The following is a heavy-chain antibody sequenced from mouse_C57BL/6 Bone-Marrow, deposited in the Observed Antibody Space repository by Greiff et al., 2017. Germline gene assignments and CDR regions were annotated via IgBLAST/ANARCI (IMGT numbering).Heavy chain of an antibody. Sequence: EVQVVESGGGLVKPGGSLKLSCAASGFTFSDYGMHWVRQAPEKGLEWVAYISSGSSTIYYADTVKGRFTISRDNAKNTLFLQMTSLRSEDTAMXYCEKPLYGSSLYYCDYWGQGTTLTVSS. V-gene: IGHV5-17*01. CDR3: EKPLYGSSLYYCDY. J-gene: IGHJ2*01. D-gene: IGHD1-1*01. CDR2: ISSGSSTI. CDR1: GFTFSDYG.